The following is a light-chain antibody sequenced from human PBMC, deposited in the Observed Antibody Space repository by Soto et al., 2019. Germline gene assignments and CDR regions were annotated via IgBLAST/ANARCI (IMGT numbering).Light chain of an antibody. V-gene: IGKV1-39*01. CDR2: AAS. Sequence: DIQMTQSPSSLSASVGDRVNITCRASQSISSYLNWYQQKPGKPPKLLVYAASRLQSGVPSRFSGTGSGTDFTLTISSLQPEDFATYYCQQSFRTPFTFGPGNKLDIK. CDR3: QQSFRTPFT. J-gene: IGKJ3*01. CDR1: QSISSY.